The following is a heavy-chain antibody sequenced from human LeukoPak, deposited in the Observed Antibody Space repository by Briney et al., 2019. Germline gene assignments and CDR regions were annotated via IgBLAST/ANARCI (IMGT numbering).Heavy chain of an antibody. J-gene: IGHJ4*02. D-gene: IGHD5-12*01. Sequence: GESLKISCKSSGYSFPSYWIGWVRQMPGKGLEWMGIIFPGDTDARYSPSFQGQVTISADKSFTTAYLQWSSLKASDTAIYYCARRAYSYDYFDYWGQGTLVTVSS. CDR3: ARRAYSYDYFDY. V-gene: IGHV5-51*01. CDR2: IFPGDTDA. CDR1: GYSFPSYW.